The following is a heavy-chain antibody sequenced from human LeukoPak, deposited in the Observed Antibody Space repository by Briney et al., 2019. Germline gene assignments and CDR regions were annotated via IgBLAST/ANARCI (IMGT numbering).Heavy chain of an antibody. D-gene: IGHD3-22*01. CDR2: INWNSDNI. V-gene: IGHV3-9*01. CDR1: GFSFNDHA. Sequence: SLRLSSAPPGFSFNDHAMYRGWQAPGKGPGRGSGINWNSDNIGYADSVRGRFTISRDDAKNSLFLQMNSLRVEDTALYYCARASYSYDTTGLGAVDIWGQGTMVTV. CDR3: ARASYSYDTTGLGAVDI. J-gene: IGHJ3*02.